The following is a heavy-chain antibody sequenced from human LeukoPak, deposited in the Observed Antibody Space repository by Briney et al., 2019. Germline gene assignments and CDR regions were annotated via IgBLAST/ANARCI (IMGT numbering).Heavy chain of an antibody. CDR3: ARGRGVVIHFDP. D-gene: IGHD3-3*01. J-gene: IGHJ5*02. Sequence: SETLSLTCTVSGGSIRSYYWNWIRQPPGKGLEWIGYIYYSGSTNYNPSLKSRVTISVDTSKNQFSLKLSSVTAADTAVYYCARGRGVVIHFDPWGQGTLVTVSS. CDR1: GGSIRSYY. V-gene: IGHV4-59*01. CDR2: IYYSGST.